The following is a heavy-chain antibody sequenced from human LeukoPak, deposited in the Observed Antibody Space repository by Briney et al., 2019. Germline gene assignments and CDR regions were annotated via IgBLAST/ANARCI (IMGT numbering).Heavy chain of an antibody. J-gene: IGHJ5*02. D-gene: IGHD1-26*01. CDR2: IYYTGST. V-gene: IGHV4-59*08. CDR1: GGSITNSY. Sequence: SETLSLTCSVSGGSITNSYWSWIRQPPGKGLEWIGYIYYTGSTTCSPSYKSRVTISIDTSRNQISLKLTSVTAADTAVYYCARHVAVGETAWGQGTLVTVFS. CDR3: ARHVAVGETA.